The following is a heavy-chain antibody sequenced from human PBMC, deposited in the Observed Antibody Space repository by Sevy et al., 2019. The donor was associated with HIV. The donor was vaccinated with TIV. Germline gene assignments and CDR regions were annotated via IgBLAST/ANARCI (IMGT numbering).Heavy chain of an antibody. J-gene: IGHJ4*02. D-gene: IGHD3-3*01. CDR3: ARGTIYDFWGD. CDR1: GGSFSSYY. Sequence: SETLSLTCTVSGGSFSSYYWSWIRQPPGKGLEWIGYIFNTGNTNYSPSLQSRVTISVDTSKKQFSLKLSSVTAADTAVYYCARGTIYDFWGDCGQGTLVTVSS. CDR2: IFNTGNT. V-gene: IGHV4-59*01.